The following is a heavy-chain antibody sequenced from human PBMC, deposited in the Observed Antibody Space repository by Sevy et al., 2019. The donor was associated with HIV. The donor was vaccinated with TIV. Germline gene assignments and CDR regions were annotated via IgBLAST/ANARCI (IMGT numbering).Heavy chain of an antibody. V-gene: IGHV3-48*02. CDR2: FDRTDIT. D-gene: IGHD1-26*01. J-gene: IGHJ4*02. Sequence: GGSLRLSCEASGFTLSSYTMNWVRQSPEKGLEWVATFDRTDITHYADSVKGRFIISSDTAKNSLVLQMNSLRDDDTAMYFCVRDGRAIASHFDYWGRGTLVTVSS. CDR3: VRDGRAIASHFDY. CDR1: GFTLSSYT.